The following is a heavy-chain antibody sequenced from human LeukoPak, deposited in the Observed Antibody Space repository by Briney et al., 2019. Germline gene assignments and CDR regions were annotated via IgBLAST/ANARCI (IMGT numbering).Heavy chain of an antibody. CDR3: ARVGGSSWYAEYFQH. CDR2: IYYSGST. CDR1: SSYG. Sequence: SSYGMHWVRQAPGKGLEWIGSIYYSGSTYYNPSLKSRVTISVDTSKNQFSLKLSSVTAADTAVYYCARVGGSSWYAEYFQHWGQGTLVTVSS. V-gene: IGHV4-39*07. J-gene: IGHJ1*01. D-gene: IGHD6-13*01.